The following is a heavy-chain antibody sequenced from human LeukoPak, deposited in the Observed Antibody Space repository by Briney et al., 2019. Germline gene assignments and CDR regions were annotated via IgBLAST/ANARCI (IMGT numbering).Heavy chain of an antibody. J-gene: IGHJ3*02. V-gene: IGHV1-8*01. Sequence: ASVKVSCKASGYTFTSYDINWVRQATGQGLEGMGWMNPNSGNRGYAQKFQGRVTMTRNTSISTAYMELSSLRSEDTAVYYCARGRSGYDLDAFDIWGQGTMVTVSS. CDR1: GYTFTSYD. CDR3: ARGRSGYDLDAFDI. D-gene: IGHD5-12*01. CDR2: MNPNSGNR.